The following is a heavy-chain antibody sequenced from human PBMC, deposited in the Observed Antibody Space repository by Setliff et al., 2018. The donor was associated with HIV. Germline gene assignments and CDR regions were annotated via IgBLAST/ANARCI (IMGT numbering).Heavy chain of an antibody. CDR1: GYTFTSYG. CDR3: ARGSSGYYYHYFYYMDV. V-gene: IGHV1-18*01. D-gene: IGHD3-22*01. J-gene: IGHJ6*03. CDR2: ISAYNGNT. Sequence: ASVKVSCKASGYTFTSYGISWVRQAPGQGLEWMGWISAYNGNTHYVQRLQGRVTMTTDTSTRTAYMELRSLRSDDTAVYYCARGSSGYYYHYFYYMDVWGKGTTVTVSS.